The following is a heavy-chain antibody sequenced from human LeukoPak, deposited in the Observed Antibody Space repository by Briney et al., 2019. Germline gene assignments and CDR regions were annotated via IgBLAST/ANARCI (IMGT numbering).Heavy chain of an antibody. CDR1: GYTFTSYY. Sequence: ASVKVSCKASGYTFTSYYMHWVRQAPGQGLEWMGWINPNSGGTNYAQKFQGRVTMTRDASISTAYMELSRLRSDDTAVYYCARELLEQPPDYWGQGTLVTVSS. V-gene: IGHV1-2*02. CDR2: INPNSGGT. J-gene: IGHJ4*02. CDR3: ARELLEQPPDY. D-gene: IGHD1/OR15-1a*01.